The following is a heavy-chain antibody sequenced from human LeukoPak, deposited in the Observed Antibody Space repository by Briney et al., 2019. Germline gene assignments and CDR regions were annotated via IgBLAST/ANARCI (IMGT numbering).Heavy chain of an antibody. CDR3: AKDQCSGGSCYLDY. J-gene: IGHJ4*02. CDR2: ISSSSSII. CDR1: GLTFSTYS. D-gene: IGHD2-15*01. V-gene: IGHV3-48*01. Sequence: GGSLRLSCAASGLTFSTYSMTWVRQSPGKGLEWVSYISSSSSIIYYADSVKGRFTISRDNAKNTLYLQMNSLRAEDTAVYYCAKDQCSGGSCYLDYWGQGTLVTVSS.